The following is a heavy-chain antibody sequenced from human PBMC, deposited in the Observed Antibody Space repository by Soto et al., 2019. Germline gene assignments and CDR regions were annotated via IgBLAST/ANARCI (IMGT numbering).Heavy chain of an antibody. V-gene: IGHV3-48*02. CDR1: GFAFSSYS. CDR2: IISSGSII. CDR3: ARDGYDSSGYYSESAFDI. Sequence: DVQLVESGGALVQPGGSLRLSCAASGFAFSSYSFNWVRQAPGKGLEWVSYIISSGSIIYYADSVKGRFTISRDNAKNSLYLQMNSLRDEDTAVYYCARDGYDSSGYYSESAFDIWGQGTMVTVSS. D-gene: IGHD3-22*01. J-gene: IGHJ3*02.